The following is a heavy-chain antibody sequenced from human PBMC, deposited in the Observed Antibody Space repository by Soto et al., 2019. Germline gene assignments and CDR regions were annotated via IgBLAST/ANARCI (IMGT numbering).Heavy chain of an antibody. CDR2: IYYSGST. Sequence: QLQLQASGQGLVKPSETLSLTCTVSGGSISSSSYYWGWIRQPPGKGLEWIGSIYYSGSTYYNPSLKSRVTISVDTSKNQFSLKLSSVTAADTAVYYCASLSSSSWRDDYWGQGTLVTVSS. V-gene: IGHV4-39*01. CDR3: ASLSSSSWRDDY. CDR1: GGSISSSSYY. D-gene: IGHD6-13*01. J-gene: IGHJ4*02.